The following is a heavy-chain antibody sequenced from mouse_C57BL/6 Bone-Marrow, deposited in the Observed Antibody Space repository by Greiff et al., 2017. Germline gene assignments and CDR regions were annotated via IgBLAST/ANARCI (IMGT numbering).Heavy chain of an antibody. D-gene: IGHD1-2*01. V-gene: IGHV5-4*01. CDR3: ARVLPYGGYAMDY. CDR2: ISAGGSYT. Sequence: EVQRVESGGGLVKPGGSLKLSCAASGFTFSSYAMSWVRQTPEKRLEWVATISAGGSYTYYPDNVKGRFTISRDNAKNNLYLQMSHLKSEDTAMYYCARVLPYGGYAMDYWGQGTSVTVSS. J-gene: IGHJ4*01. CDR1: GFTFSSYA.